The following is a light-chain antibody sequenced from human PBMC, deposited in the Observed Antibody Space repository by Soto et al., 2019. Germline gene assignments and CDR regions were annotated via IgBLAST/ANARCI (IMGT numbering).Light chain of an antibody. CDR2: DDG. V-gene: IGLV3-21*02. Sequence: SYELTQPPSVSVAPGQTARITCGGSSLGAKNVHWSQQKPGQAPVLVVYDDGDRPSGIPDRFSGSNSGNTATLTISRVEAGDEADYYCQVWDSYGDQSWVFGGGTQLTVL. J-gene: IGLJ3*02. CDR1: SLGAKN. CDR3: QVWDSYGDQSWV.